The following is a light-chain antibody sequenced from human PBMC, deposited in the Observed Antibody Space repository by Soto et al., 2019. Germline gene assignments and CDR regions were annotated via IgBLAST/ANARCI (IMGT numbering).Light chain of an antibody. Sequence: QSVLTQPPSASGSPGQSVTISCTGTSSDVGGYDYVSWYKQHPGKAPKLMIYEVSKRPSGVPDRFSGSKSGNTAALTVSGLQAEDGADYYCSSYVGTNSYVFGTGTKVTVL. V-gene: IGLV2-8*01. CDR1: SSDVGGYDY. CDR3: SSYVGTNSYV. CDR2: EVS. J-gene: IGLJ1*01.